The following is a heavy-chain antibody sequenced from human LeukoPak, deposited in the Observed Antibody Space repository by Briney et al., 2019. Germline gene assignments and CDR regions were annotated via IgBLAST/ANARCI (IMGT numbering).Heavy chain of an antibody. J-gene: IGHJ5*02. CDR3: ARGFGYDNWSYRWFDP. V-gene: IGHV4-34*01. CDR1: DRPFSGYF. D-gene: IGHD1-1*01. Sequence: NPSETLSLTCTVYDRPFSGYFWTWIRQPPGKGLEWIGEINHSGTTNYKPSLKSRVTISVDTSKNQFSLNLTSVTAADTAVYYCARGFGYDNWSYRWFDPWGRGTLVTVSS. CDR2: INHSGTT.